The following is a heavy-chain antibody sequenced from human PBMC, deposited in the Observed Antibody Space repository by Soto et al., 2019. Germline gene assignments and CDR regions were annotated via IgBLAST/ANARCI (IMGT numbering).Heavy chain of an antibody. J-gene: IGHJ5*02. V-gene: IGHV3-7*01. D-gene: IGHD4-17*01. Sequence: GGSLRLSCAASGFTFSSYWISWGRQAPGKGLEWVANIKQDGSEKYYVDSVKGRFTISRDNAKNSLYLQMNSLRAEDTAVYYCARRPKRYNWFDPWGQGTLVTVSS. CDR1: GFTFSSYW. CDR3: ARRPKRYNWFDP. CDR2: IKQDGSEK.